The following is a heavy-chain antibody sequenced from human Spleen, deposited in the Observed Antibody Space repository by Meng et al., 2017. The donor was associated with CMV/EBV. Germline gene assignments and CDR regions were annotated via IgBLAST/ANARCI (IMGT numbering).Heavy chain of an antibody. V-gene: IGHV3-30*04. Sequence: RLCCVASGSTFCRYVMHWDRQAPGKGPEWVAVTSEDGNNVYYADSVKGRFTISRDNSKNTLYLQMNSLRAEDTAVYYCARASGDIVVVPAAIPKKGPDYWGQGTLVTVSS. CDR2: TSEDGNNV. D-gene: IGHD2-2*01. CDR1: GSTFCRYV. J-gene: IGHJ4*02. CDR3: ARASGDIVVVPAAIPKKGPDY.